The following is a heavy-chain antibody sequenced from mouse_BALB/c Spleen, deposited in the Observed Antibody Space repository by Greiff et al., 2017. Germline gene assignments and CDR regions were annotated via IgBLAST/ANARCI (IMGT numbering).Heavy chain of an antibody. D-gene: IGHD1-1*01. CDR2: ISYSGST. J-gene: IGHJ2*01. CDR1: GYSITSDYA. CDR3: ARGYYGSSYSFDY. Sequence: EVKLMESGPGLVKPSQSLSLTCTVTGYSITSDYAWNWIRQFPGNKLEWMGYISYSGSTSYNPSLKSRISITRDTSKNQFFLQLNSVTTEDTATYYCARGYYGSSYSFDYWGQGTTLTVSS. V-gene: IGHV3-2*02.